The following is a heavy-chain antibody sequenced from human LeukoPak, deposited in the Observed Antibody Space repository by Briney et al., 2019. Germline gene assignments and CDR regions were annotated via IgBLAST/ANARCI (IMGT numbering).Heavy chain of an antibody. D-gene: IGHD3-10*01. CDR3: AREQTYYYGSGSYELDS. CDR2: INPNSGGT. Sequence: ASVRVSCKASGYTFTSYDINWVRQATGQGLEWMGWINPNSGGTNYAQKFQGRVTMTRDTSISTAYMELSRLRSDDTAVYYCAREQTYYYGSGSYELDSWGQGTLVTVSS. J-gene: IGHJ4*02. CDR1: GYTFTSYD. V-gene: IGHV1-2*02.